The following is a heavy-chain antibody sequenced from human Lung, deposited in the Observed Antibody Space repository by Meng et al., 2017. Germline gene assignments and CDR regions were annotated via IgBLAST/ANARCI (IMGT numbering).Heavy chain of an antibody. J-gene: IGHJ4*02. CDR2: INHSGST. V-gene: IGHV4-34*01. CDR1: GGSFSDYY. Sequence: QVLLQQWGAGLLKPSGTLSLTCVVSGGSFSDYYWSWIRQPPGKGLEWIGEINHSGSTNYNPSLESRATISVDTSQNNLSLKLSSVTAADSAVYYCARGPTTMAHDFDYWGQGTLVTVSS. D-gene: IGHD4-11*01. CDR3: ARGPTTMAHDFDY.